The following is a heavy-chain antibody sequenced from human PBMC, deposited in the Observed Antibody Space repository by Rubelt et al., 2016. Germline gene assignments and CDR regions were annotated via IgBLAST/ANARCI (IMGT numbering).Heavy chain of an antibody. Sequence: EVQLVESGGDLVQPGGSLRLSCAASEFTVSSNYMSWVRQAPGKGLEWVSIIYSGGSTYYADSVKGRFTISRDNSKNTLYLQMNSLRAEDTAVYYCAREQYDYWGQGTLVTVSS. CDR1: EFTVSSNY. CDR3: AREQYDY. V-gene: IGHV3-66*01. J-gene: IGHJ4*02. CDR2: IYSGGST.